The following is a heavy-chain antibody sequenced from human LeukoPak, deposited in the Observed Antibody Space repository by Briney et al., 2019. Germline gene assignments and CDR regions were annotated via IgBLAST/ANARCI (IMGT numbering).Heavy chain of an antibody. CDR2: INPGGGST. Sequence: ASVKVSCKASGYTFTSYYMHWVRQAPGQGLEWMGIINPGGGSTSYAQKFQGRVTMTRDMSTSTVYMELSSLRSEDTAVYYCARDTAMVHAFDIWGQGTMVTVSS. CDR3: ARDTAMVHAFDI. V-gene: IGHV1-46*01. CDR1: GYTFTSYY. D-gene: IGHD3-10*01. J-gene: IGHJ3*02.